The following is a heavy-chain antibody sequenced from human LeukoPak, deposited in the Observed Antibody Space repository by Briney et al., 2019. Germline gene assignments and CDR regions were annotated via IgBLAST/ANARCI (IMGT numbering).Heavy chain of an antibody. Sequence: GGSLRLSCTASGFTFSTYAMTWVGQAPGKGLDGVSGIGASGADTYYADSAKGRFTVSRDNSKNTLYLQMSSLRADDTAVYFCAKRPRDSSGYYLGAFDGWGQGTTVTVSS. CDR3: AKRPRDSSGYYLGAFDG. V-gene: IGHV3-23*01. CDR1: GFTFSTYA. J-gene: IGHJ3*01. D-gene: IGHD3-22*01. CDR2: IGASGADT.